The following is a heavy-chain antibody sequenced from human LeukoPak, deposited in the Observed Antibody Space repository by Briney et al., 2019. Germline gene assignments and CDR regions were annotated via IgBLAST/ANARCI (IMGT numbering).Heavy chain of an antibody. Sequence: SETLSLTCAVYGGSFSGYYWSWIRQPPGKGLEWIGEINHSGSTNYNPSLKSRVTISVDTSKNQFSLKLSSVTAADTAVYYCARGGGGTPYYFDYWGQGTLVTVSS. CDR3: ARGGGGTPYYFDY. J-gene: IGHJ4*02. CDR2: INHSGST. CDR1: GGSFSGYY. V-gene: IGHV4-34*01. D-gene: IGHD1-1*01.